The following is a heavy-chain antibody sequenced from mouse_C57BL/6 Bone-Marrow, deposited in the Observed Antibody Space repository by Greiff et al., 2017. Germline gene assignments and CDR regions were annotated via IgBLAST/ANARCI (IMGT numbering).Heavy chain of an antibody. J-gene: IGHJ2*01. CDR2: INPSTGGT. CDR3: ARGEFDY. Sequence: EVQLQESGPELVKPGASVKISCKASGYSFTGYYMNWVKQSPKKSLEWIGEINPSTGGTTYNQKFKAKATLTVDKSSSTAYMQLKSLTSEDSAVYYCARGEFDYWGQGTTLTVSS. CDR1: GYSFTGYY. V-gene: IGHV1-42*01.